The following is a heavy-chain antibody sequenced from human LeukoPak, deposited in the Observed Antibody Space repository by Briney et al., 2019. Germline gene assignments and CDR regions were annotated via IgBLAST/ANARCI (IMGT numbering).Heavy chain of an antibody. J-gene: IGHJ3*01. Sequence: GGSLRLSCAASGLTFSSFAMTWVRRAPGKGLEWVSGISGSGSTTYYADSVKRRFTISRDNSKNTLYLQMNSLRVEDTAIYYCAKGGRWDYYDSSHWGQGTMVTVSS. CDR3: AKGGRWDYYDSSH. CDR1: GLTFSSFA. D-gene: IGHD3-22*01. V-gene: IGHV3-23*01. CDR2: ISGSGSTT.